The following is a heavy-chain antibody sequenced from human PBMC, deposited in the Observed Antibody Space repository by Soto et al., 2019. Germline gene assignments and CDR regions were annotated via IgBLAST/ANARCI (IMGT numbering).Heavy chain of an antibody. V-gene: IGHV1-18*01. CDR1: GYTFTSYG. D-gene: IGHD3-10*01. Sequence: QVQLVQSGAEVQKPGASVKVSCKASGYTFTSYGISWVRQAPGQGLEWMGWISAYNGNTNYAQKLQGRVTMTTDTSTTTDYMGLRSLRSDDTAVYDSAREYYDGSGGAYWGQGTLVTVSS. CDR3: AREYYDGSGGAY. CDR2: ISAYNGNT. J-gene: IGHJ4*02.